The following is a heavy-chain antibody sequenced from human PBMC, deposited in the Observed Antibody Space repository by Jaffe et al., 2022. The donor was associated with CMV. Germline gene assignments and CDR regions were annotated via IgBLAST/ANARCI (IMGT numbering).Heavy chain of an antibody. CDR2: IRSNNNDI. CDR1: GFTFSSYA. D-gene: IGHD3-3*01. V-gene: IGHV3-21*01. CDR3: ARGYDFWSDALDV. Sequence: EVQLVESGGGLVKSGGSLRLSCIASGFTFSSYAMTWVRQAPGKGLEWVSSIRSNNNDIYYTDSVKGRFAISRDNAKNTLYLQMNRLTADDTAVYFCARGYDFWSDALDVWGQGTMLTVSS. J-gene: IGHJ3*01.